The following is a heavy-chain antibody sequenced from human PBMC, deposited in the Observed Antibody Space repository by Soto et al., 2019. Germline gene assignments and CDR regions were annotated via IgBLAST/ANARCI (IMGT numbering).Heavy chain of an antibody. D-gene: IGHD6-13*01. CDR2: ISSGVSPI. CDR1: GFTFGDYY. Sequence: GGSLRLSCAASGFTFGDYYMSWIRQAPGKGLEWVSYISSGVSPIYYADSVKGRFTTSRDNANNTLYLQMNSLRADDTAVYYCARGAIAAADPWGQGTLVTVSS. CDR3: ARGAIAAADP. J-gene: IGHJ5*02. V-gene: IGHV3-11*01.